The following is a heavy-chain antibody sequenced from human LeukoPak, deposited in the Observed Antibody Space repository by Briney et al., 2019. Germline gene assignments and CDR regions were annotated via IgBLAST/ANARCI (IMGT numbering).Heavy chain of an antibody. CDR1: GFTFSSYA. D-gene: IGHD3-22*01. J-gene: IGHJ4*02. Sequence: GGSLRLSCAASGFTFSSYAMSWVRQAPGKWLEWVSAISGSGGSTYYADSVKGRFTISRDNSKNTLYLRMNSLRAEDTAVYYCAKASAMIVVVSKHFDYWGQGTLVTVSS. CDR2: ISGSGGST. V-gene: IGHV3-23*01. CDR3: AKASAMIVVVSKHFDY.